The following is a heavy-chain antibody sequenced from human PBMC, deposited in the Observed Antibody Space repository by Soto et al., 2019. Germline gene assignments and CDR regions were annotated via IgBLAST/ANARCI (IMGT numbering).Heavy chain of an antibody. CDR1: GFTFSSYG. CDR2: ISYDGSNK. Sequence: QVQLVESGGGVVQPGRSLRLSCAASGFTFSSYGMHWVRQAPGKGLEWVAIISYDGSNKYYADSVKGRFTISRDNSKNTLSLQMNSLRAEDTAVYYCAKDSSEWFGILGDFDYWGQGSLVTVSS. D-gene: IGHD3-3*01. J-gene: IGHJ4*02. CDR3: AKDSSEWFGILGDFDY. V-gene: IGHV3-30*18.